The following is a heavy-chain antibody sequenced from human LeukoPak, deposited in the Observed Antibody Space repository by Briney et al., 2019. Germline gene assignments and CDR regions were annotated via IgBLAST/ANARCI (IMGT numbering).Heavy chain of an antibody. J-gene: IGHJ4*02. CDR1: GFTFSSYS. D-gene: IGHD3-9*01. CDR3: ARGYDILTDGYFDY. Sequence: SGGSLRLSCAASGFTFSSYSMNWVRQAPGKGLEWVSSISSSSSYIYYADSVKGRFTISRDNAKNSLYLQMNSLRAEDTAVYYCARGYDILTDGYFDYWGQGTLVTVSS. V-gene: IGHV3-21*01. CDR2: ISSSSSYI.